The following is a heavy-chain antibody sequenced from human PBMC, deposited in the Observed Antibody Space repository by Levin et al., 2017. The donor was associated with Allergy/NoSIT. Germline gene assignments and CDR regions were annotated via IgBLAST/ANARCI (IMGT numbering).Heavy chain of an antibody. Sequence: KTSETLSLTCTVSGGSISSYYWSWIRQPAGKGLEWIGRIYTSGSTNYNPSLKSRVTMSVDTSKNQFSLKLSSVTAADTAVYYCARDYPYYYDSSGYDDLFDYWGQGTLVTVSS. CDR3: ARDYPYYYDSSGYDDLFDY. D-gene: IGHD3-22*01. V-gene: IGHV4-4*07. J-gene: IGHJ4*02. CDR1: GGSISSYY. CDR2: IYTSGST.